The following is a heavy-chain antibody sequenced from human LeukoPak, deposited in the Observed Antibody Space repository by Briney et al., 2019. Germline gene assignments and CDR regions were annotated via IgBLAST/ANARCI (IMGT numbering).Heavy chain of an antibody. D-gene: IGHD3-9*01. CDR1: GGSFSGYY. Sequence: PSETLSLTCAVYGGSFSGYYWSWIRQAPGKGLEWIGSIYYSGSTYYNPSLKSRVTISVDTSKNQFSLKLSSVTAADTAVYYCARCEAAYDILTGYSNDAFDIWGQGTMVTVSS. CDR2: IYYSGST. J-gene: IGHJ3*02. V-gene: IGHV4-34*01. CDR3: ARCEAAYDILTGYSNDAFDI.